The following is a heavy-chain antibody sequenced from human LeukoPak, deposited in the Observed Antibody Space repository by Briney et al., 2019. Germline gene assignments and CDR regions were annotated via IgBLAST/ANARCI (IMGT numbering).Heavy chain of an antibody. CDR3: AKDQGDSSGYHFDY. CDR1: GFTFSSYE. D-gene: IGHD3-22*01. CDR2: ISSSGSTI. V-gene: IGHV3-48*03. Sequence: GGSLRLSCAASGFTFSSYEMNWVRQAPGKGLEWVSYISSSGSTIYYADSVKGRFTISRDNAKNSLYLQMNSLRAEDTAVYYCAKDQGDSSGYHFDYWGQGTLVTVSS. J-gene: IGHJ4*02.